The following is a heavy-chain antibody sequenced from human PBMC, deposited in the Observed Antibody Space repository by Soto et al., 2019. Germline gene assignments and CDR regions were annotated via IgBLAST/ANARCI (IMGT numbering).Heavy chain of an antibody. CDR3: ASCITGTTDYYYGMDV. Sequence: SETLSLTCAVYGWSFSGYYWSLIRQPPGKGLEWIGEINHSGSTNYNPSLKSRVTISVDTSKNQFSLKLSSVTAADTAVYYCASCITGTTDYYYGMDVWGQGTTVTVSS. CDR1: GWSFSGYY. CDR2: INHSGST. D-gene: IGHD1-20*01. V-gene: IGHV4-34*01. J-gene: IGHJ6*02.